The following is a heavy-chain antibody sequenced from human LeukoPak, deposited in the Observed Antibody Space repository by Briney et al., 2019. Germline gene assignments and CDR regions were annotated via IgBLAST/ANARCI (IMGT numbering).Heavy chain of an antibody. CDR2: ISAYNGNT. D-gene: IGHD6-6*01. CDR3: ARKGIAARPPDY. Sequence: ASVKVSCKASGYTFTSYGISWVRQAPGQGLEWMGWISAYNGNTNYAQKLQGRVTMTTDTSASTAYMELRSLRSDGTAVYYCARKGIAARPPDYWDQGTLVTVSS. J-gene: IGHJ4*02. CDR1: GYTFTSYG. V-gene: IGHV1-18*01.